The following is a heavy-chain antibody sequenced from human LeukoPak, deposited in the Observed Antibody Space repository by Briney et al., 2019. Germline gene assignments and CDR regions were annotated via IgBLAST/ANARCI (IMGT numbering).Heavy chain of an antibody. CDR1: GDTFSNYA. Sequence: ASVKVSCKASGDTFSNYAINWVRQAPGQGLEWMGGIIPIFGTANYAQKLQGRVTMTTDTSTSTAYMELRSLRSDDTAVYYCARGDYMDVWGKGTTVTVSS. CDR3: ARGDYMDV. J-gene: IGHJ6*03. V-gene: IGHV1-69*05. CDR2: IIPIFGTA.